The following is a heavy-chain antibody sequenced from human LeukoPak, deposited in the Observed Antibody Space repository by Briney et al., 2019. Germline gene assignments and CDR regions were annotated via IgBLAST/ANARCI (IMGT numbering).Heavy chain of an antibody. Sequence: SETLSLTCAVYGGSFSGYYWSWIRQPPGKGLEWIGEINHSGSINYNPSLKSRVTISVDTSKNQFSLKLSSVTAADTAVYYCASRLRFLEPWGYWGQGTLVTVSS. V-gene: IGHV4-34*01. CDR2: INHSGSI. D-gene: IGHD3-3*01. J-gene: IGHJ4*02. CDR1: GGSFSGYY. CDR3: ASRLRFLEPWGY.